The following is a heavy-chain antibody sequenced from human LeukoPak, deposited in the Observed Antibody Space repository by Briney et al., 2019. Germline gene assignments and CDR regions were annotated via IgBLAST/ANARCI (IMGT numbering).Heavy chain of an antibody. Sequence: ASVKVSCKASGYTFTGYYMHWVRQAPGQGLEWMGWISAYNGNTNYAQKLQGRVTMTTDTSTSTAYMELRSLRSDDTAVYYCARSLLYDSSGYYFSYWGQGTLVTVSS. CDR2: ISAYNGNT. D-gene: IGHD3-22*01. J-gene: IGHJ4*02. CDR1: GYTFTGYY. CDR3: ARSLLYDSSGYYFSY. V-gene: IGHV1-18*04.